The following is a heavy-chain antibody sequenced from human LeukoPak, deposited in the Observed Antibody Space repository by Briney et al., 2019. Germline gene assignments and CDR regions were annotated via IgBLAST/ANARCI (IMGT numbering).Heavy chain of an antibody. J-gene: IGHJ4*02. CDR2: IKEDGSEK. CDR1: GLNFSSRW. V-gene: IGHV3-7*03. Sequence: GGSLRLSCAASGLNFSSRWMNWVRQAPGQGLEWVASIKEDGSEKHYVDSVKGRFTISRDNGKNSLYLQMNSLRAEDTAVYYCARVDYWGQGTLVTVSS. CDR3: ARVDY.